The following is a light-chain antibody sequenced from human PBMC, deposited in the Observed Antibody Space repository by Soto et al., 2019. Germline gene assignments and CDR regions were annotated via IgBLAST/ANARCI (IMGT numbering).Light chain of an antibody. V-gene: IGLV2-14*03. CDR3: SSYTRSNTGV. CDR2: DVS. CDR1: SSDIGRYNY. Sequence: QSVLTQPASVSGSPGQSSTISCTGTSSDIGRYNYVAWFQQHPGKAPKLIIFDVSNRPPGVSSRFSGSKSGNTASLTISGLQAEDEADYYCSSYTRSNTGVFGGGTKLTVL. J-gene: IGLJ3*02.